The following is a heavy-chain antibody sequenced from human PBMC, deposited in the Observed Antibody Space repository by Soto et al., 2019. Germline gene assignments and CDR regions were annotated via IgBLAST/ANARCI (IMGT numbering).Heavy chain of an antibody. CDR3: AKDYYGSGSYLDY. V-gene: IGHV3-9*01. J-gene: IGHJ4*02. Sequence: PGGSKRLSCTASGFTFDDYAMHWVRHATGKGLEWVSGISWNSGSIGYADSVKGRFTISRDNAKNSLYLQMNSLRAEDTALYYCAKDYYGSGSYLDYWGQGTLVTVSS. CDR2: ISWNSGSI. CDR1: GFTFDDYA. D-gene: IGHD3-10*01.